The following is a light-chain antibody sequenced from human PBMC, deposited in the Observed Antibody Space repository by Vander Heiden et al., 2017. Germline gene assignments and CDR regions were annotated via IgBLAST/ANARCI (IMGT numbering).Light chain of an antibody. CDR2: DAS. CDR3: QQRSNWPPLT. Sequence: EIVLTQSTATLSLSPGERATLSCRASQSVSSYLAWYQQKPGQAPRLLIYDASQRATGIPARFSGSGSGTDFTLTISSLEPEDSAVYYCQQRSNWPPLTFGGGTKVEI. J-gene: IGKJ4*01. CDR1: QSVSSY. V-gene: IGKV3-11*01.